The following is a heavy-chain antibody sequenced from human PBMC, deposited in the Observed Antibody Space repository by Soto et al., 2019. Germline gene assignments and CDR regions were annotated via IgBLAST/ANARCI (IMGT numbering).Heavy chain of an antibody. Sequence: QVQLVQSGDEVKKPGASVKVSCKASGYTFTNYGISWVRQAPGQGLEWMGWINGYNGNTVYTQKIQGRLTMTAETSTATAYMELRSLRSDDTALYYCVSEGDGVYYFYGMDVWGQGTTVSVSS. D-gene: IGHD3-10*01. CDR2: INGYNGNT. V-gene: IGHV1-18*01. CDR1: GYTFTNYG. J-gene: IGHJ6*02. CDR3: VSEGDGVYYFYGMDV.